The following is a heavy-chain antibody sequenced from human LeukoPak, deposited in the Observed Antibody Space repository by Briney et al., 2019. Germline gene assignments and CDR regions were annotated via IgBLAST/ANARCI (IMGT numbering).Heavy chain of an antibody. Sequence: GGSLRLSCAASGSTFSSYAMHWVRQAPGKGLEWVAVISYDGSNKYYADSVKGRFTISRDNSKNTLYLQMNSLRAEDTAVYYCAREWIAARHFDYWGQGTLVTVSS. CDR1: GSTFSSYA. CDR2: ISYDGSNK. V-gene: IGHV3-30-3*01. D-gene: IGHD6-6*01. J-gene: IGHJ4*02. CDR3: AREWIAARHFDY.